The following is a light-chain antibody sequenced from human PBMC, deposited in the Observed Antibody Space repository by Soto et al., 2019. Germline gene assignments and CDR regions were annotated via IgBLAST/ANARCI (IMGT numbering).Light chain of an antibody. CDR3: GLYTLSDTVV. Sequence: QSALTQPPSVSRSPGQSVTISCTGTSEVGSYNRVSWYQQPPGTSPKLLIYDVTKRPLGVSDRFSGSKSGNTASLTISGLQAEDEADYYCGLYTLSDTVVLGGGTKLTVL. CDR2: DVT. J-gene: IGLJ2*01. V-gene: IGLV2-18*01. CDR1: SEVGSYNR.